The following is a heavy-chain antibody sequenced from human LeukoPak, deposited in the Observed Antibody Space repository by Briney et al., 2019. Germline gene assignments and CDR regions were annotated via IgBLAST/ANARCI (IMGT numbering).Heavy chain of an antibody. CDR3: ARAIAARRRWFDP. D-gene: IGHD6-6*01. V-gene: IGHV4-59*01. CDR2: IYYSGST. CDR1: GGSISSYY. Sequence: SSETLSLTCTVSGGSISSYYWNWIRQPPGKGLEWIGYIYYSGSTNYNPSLKSRVTISVDTSKNQFSLKLSSVTAADTAVYYCARAIAARRRWFDPWGQGTLVTVSS. J-gene: IGHJ5*02.